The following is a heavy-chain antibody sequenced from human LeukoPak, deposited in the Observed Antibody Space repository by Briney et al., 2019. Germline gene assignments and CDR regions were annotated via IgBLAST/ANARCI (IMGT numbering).Heavy chain of an antibody. J-gene: IGHJ4*02. V-gene: IGHV4-39*01. CDR2: VHYTRSYSGTT. Sequence: SETLSLTCTVSSGSIGSDALYWGWIRQSPGKGLEWIGSVHYTRSYSGTTYYNPSLESRVTVSTDRSKTLCSLKLTSVTAADTAVYYCVAGEYGTGSYYKSAFWGKGALVTVSS. CDR3: VAGEYGTGSYYKSAF. D-gene: IGHD3-10*01. CDR1: SGSIGSDALY.